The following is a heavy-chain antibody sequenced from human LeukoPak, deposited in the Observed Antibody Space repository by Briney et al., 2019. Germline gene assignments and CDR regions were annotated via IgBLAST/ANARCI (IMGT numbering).Heavy chain of an antibody. J-gene: IGHJ4*02. D-gene: IGHD2-8*02. CDR2: INPNSGGT. V-gene: IGHV1-2*02. CDR1: GYTFTGHY. Sequence: GASVTVSCKASGYTFTGHYIHWVGQAPGQGLEWMGWINPNSGGTSCAQKFRGRVTMTRDTSISTAYMELSRLRSDDTAFYYCAREPYPPPWYYFDYWGQGTLVTVSS. CDR3: AREPYPPPWYYFDY.